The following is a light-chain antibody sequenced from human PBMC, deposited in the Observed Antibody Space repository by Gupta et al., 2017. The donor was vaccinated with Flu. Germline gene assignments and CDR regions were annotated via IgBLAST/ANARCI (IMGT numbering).Light chain of an antibody. CDR1: SSEVGGYNY. CDR2: DVS. J-gene: IGLJ1*01. CDR3: SSYTSSSTLV. Sequence: TSSEVGGYNYVSWYQQHPGKAPKLMIYDVSNRPSGVSNRFSGSKSGNTASLTISGLQAEDEADYYCSSYTSSSTLVFGTGTKVTVL. V-gene: IGLV2-14*04.